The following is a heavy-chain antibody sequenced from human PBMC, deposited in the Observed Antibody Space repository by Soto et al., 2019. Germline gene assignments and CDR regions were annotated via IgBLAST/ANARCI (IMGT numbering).Heavy chain of an antibody. D-gene: IGHD3-3*01. V-gene: IGHV3-9*01. CDR2: ITWNSRVL. CDR3: AKGRYDFWSPYYFDS. J-gene: IGHJ4*02. CDR1: GSNFDDFA. Sequence: SLRLSCVGTGSNFDDFAMHWVRQAPGKGLEWVSGITWNSRVLAYADSVKGRFTISRDNARNSLYLQMDSLRDEDTALYYCAKGRYDFWSPYYFDSWGQGTLVTVSS.